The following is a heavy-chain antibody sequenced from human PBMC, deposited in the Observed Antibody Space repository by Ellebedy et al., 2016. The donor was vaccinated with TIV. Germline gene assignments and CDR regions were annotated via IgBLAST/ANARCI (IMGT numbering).Heavy chain of an antibody. CDR1: GFTFSSYA. D-gene: IGHD3-22*01. V-gene: IGHV3-30-3*01. CDR2: ISYDGSNK. Sequence: GESLKISXAASGFTFSSYAMHWVRQAPGKGLEWVAVISYDGSNKYYADSVKGRFTISRDNSKNTLYLQMNSLRAEDTAVYYCARGGIPMIVVVDYWGQGTLVTVSS. CDR3: ARGGIPMIVVVDY. J-gene: IGHJ4*02.